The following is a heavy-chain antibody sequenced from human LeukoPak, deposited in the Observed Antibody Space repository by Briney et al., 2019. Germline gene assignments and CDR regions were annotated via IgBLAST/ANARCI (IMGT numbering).Heavy chain of an antibody. J-gene: IGHJ6*02. V-gene: IGHV4-61*05. CDR1: GGSISSSSYY. D-gene: IGHD3-10*01. CDR3: ARRVVVRGVIDYYYGMDV. Sequence: SETLSLTCTVSGGSISSSSYYWSWIRQPPGKGLEWIGYIYYSGSTNYNPSLKSRVTISVDTSKNQFSLKLSSVTAADTAVYYCARRVVVRGVIDYYYGMDVWGQGTTVTVSS. CDR2: IYYSGST.